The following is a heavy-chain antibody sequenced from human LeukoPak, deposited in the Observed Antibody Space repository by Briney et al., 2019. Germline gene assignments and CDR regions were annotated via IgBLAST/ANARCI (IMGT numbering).Heavy chain of an antibody. J-gene: IGHJ3*02. CDR1: GGSISSGSYY. D-gene: IGHD3-22*01. CDR2: IYTSGST. CDR3: ARGTTMIVVVGPHDAFDI. Sequence: PSQTLSLTXTVSGGSISSGSYYWSWIRQPAGKGLEWIGRIYTSGSTNYNPSLKSRVTISVDTSKNQFSLKLSSVTAADTAVYYCARGTTMIVVVGPHDAFDIWGQGTMVTVSS. V-gene: IGHV4-61*02.